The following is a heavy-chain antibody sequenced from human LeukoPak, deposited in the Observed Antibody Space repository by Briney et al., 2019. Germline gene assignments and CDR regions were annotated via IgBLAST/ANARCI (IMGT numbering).Heavy chain of an antibody. J-gene: IGHJ3*02. CDR1: GFTFSSYG. D-gene: IGHD3-22*01. CDR3: ARVGGYYDSSGYSNGDAFDI. V-gene: IGHV3-21*01. CDR2: ISGSGGST. Sequence: GGSLRLSCAASGFTFSSYGMHWVRQAPGKGLEWVSAISGSGGSTYYADSVKGRFTISRDNAKNSLYLQMNSLRAEDTAVYYCARVGGYYDSSGYSNGDAFDIWGQGTMVTVSS.